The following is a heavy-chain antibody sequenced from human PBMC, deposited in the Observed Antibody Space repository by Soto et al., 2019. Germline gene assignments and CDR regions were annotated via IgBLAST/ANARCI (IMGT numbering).Heavy chain of an antibody. V-gene: IGHV1-69*13. CDR3: ARGGGGSFNDAFDI. J-gene: IGHJ3*02. CDR1: GGTFSSYA. CDR2: IIPIFGTA. Sequence: SVKVSCKASGGTFSSYAISWVRQAPGQGLEWMGGIIPIFGTANYAQKFQGRVTITADESTSTAYMELSSLRSEDTAVYYCARGGGGSFNDAFDIWGQGTMVTVSS. D-gene: IGHD2-15*01.